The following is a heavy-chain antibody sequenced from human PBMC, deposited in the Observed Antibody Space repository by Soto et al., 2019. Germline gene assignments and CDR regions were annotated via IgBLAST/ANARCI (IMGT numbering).Heavy chain of an antibody. CDR1: GYMFNTYG. V-gene: IGHV1-18*01. D-gene: IGHD3-10*01. Sequence: QVKLLQSGAEVKKPGASVKVSCKASGYMFNTYGITWVRQAPGQGLEWMGWISVYNGNIDYAQKFEGRVTMTIDTSTSTAYMELKSLTSDDTAVYYCARTYGSGDYFLPFEYWGQGTPVSVSS. CDR2: ISVYNGNI. CDR3: ARTYGSGDYFLPFEY. J-gene: IGHJ4*02.